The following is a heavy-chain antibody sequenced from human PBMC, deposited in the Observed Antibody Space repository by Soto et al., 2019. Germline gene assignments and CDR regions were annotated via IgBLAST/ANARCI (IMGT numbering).Heavy chain of an antibody. J-gene: IGHJ4*02. CDR3: ARGDRIAVAGDFDY. V-gene: IGHV4-34*01. D-gene: IGHD6-19*01. Sequence: PSETLSLTCAVYGGSFSGYYWSWIRQPPGKGLEWIGEINHSGSTNYNPSLKSRVTISVDTSKNQFSLKLSSVTAADTAVYYCARGDRIAVAGDFDYWGQGTLVTVSS. CDR1: GGSFSGYY. CDR2: INHSGST.